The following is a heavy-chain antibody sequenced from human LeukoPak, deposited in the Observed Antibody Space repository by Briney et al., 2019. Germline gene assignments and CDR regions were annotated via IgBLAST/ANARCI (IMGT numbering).Heavy chain of an antibody. J-gene: IGHJ3*02. Sequence: PGGSLRLSCAASGFTFSSHAMSWVRQAPGKGLEWVSAISGSGGSTYYADSVKGRFTISRDNSKSTLYLQMNSLRAEDTAVYYCAKDYVADRQVGAAGAFDIWGQGTMVTVSS. D-gene: IGHD6-6*01. CDR1: GFTFSSHA. CDR3: AKDYVADRQVGAAGAFDI. CDR2: ISGSGGST. V-gene: IGHV3-23*01.